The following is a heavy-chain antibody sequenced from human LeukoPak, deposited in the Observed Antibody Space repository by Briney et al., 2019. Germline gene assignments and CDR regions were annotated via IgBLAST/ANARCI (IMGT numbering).Heavy chain of an antibody. CDR2: ISAYNGNT. D-gene: IGHD2-15*01. Sequence: GASVKVSCKASGYTFTSYGISWVRQAPGQGLEWMGWISAYNGNTNYAQKLQGRVTMTTDTSTSTAYMELRSLRSDDTAVYYCARVPPDIVVVVAATDWGQGTLVTVSS. V-gene: IGHV1-18*01. J-gene: IGHJ4*02. CDR3: ARVPPDIVVVVAATD. CDR1: GYTFTSYG.